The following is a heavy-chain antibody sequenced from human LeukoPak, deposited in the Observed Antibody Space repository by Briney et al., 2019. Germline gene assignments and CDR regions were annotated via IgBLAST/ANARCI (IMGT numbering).Heavy chain of an antibody. Sequence: ASVKVSCKVSGYTLTELSMHWVRQAPGKGLEWMGGFDPEDGETIYAQKFQGRVTMTEETSTDPAYMELSSLRSEDTAVYYCATVRGYNHRELDYWGQGTLVTVSS. J-gene: IGHJ4*02. V-gene: IGHV1-24*01. D-gene: IGHD5-24*01. CDR2: FDPEDGET. CDR1: GYTLTELS. CDR3: ATVRGYNHRELDY.